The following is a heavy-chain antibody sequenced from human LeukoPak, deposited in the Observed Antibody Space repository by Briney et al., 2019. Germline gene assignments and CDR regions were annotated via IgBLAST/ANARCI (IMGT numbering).Heavy chain of an antibody. CDR1: TFTFSSYA. D-gene: IGHD2-2*01. CDR3: ASRPGADIGPLDY. J-gene: IGHJ4*02. CDR2: ISGSDSGGTT. V-gene: IGHV3-23*01. Sequence: GGSLRLSCAASTFTFSSYAMSWVRQAPGKGLEWVSVISGSDSGGTTYYADSVKGRFTISRDNAKNTPYLEMNSLRAEDTAVYYCASRPGADIGPLDYWGQGALVTVSS.